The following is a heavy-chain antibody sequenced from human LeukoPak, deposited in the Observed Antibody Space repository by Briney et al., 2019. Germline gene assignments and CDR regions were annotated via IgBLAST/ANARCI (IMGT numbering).Heavy chain of an antibody. V-gene: IGHV7-4-1*02. D-gene: IGHD2-15*01. Sequence: ASVKVSCKASGYTFTNYPMNWVRQAPGQGLEWMGWIDTNTGNPTYAQGFTGRFVFSLDTPVTTIYLQISSLKAEDTAVYYCTRDSYCSGGRCYSRVGYWGQGTLVTVSS. J-gene: IGHJ4*02. CDR3: TRDSYCSGGRCYSRVGY. CDR1: GYTFTNYP. CDR2: IDTNTGNP.